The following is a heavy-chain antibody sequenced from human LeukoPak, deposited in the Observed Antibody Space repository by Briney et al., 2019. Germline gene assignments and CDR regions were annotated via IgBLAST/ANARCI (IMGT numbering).Heavy chain of an antibody. CDR1: GFTFSSYG. J-gene: IGHJ4*02. Sequence: GGSLRLSRAASGFTFSSYGMHWVRQAPGKGLEWVAFIRYDGSNKYYADSVKGRFTISRDNSKNTLHLQMNSLRAEDTAVYYCAKADEYYDYVWGSYRPHKFDYWGQGTLVTVSS. D-gene: IGHD3-16*02. CDR3: AKADEYYDYVWGSYRPHKFDY. CDR2: IRYDGSNK. V-gene: IGHV3-30*02.